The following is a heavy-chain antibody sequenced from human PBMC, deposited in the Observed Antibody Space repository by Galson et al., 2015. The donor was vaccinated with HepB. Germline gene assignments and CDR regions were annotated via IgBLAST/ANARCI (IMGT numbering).Heavy chain of an antibody. CDR2: ISYDGSNK. CDR3: ARDLVSGDYDAPLAFDY. J-gene: IGHJ4*02. Sequence: SLRLSCAASGFTFSSYAMHWVRQAPGKGLEWVAVISYDGSNKYYADSVKGRFTISRDNSKNTLYLQMNSLRAEDTAVYYCARDLVSGDYDAPLAFDYWGQGTLVTVSS. V-gene: IGHV3-30*04. D-gene: IGHD4-17*01. CDR1: GFTFSSYA.